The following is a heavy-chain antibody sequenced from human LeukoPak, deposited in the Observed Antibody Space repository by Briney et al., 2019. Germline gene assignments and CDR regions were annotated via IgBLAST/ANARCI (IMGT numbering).Heavy chain of an antibody. CDR3: ARVGDGNDFWSGIYYMDV. CDR2: INPSGGST. J-gene: IGHJ6*03. CDR1: GYTFTSYY. V-gene: IGHV1-46*01. D-gene: IGHD3-3*01. Sequence: ASVKVSCKASGYTFTSYYMHWVRQAPGQGLEWMGIINPSGGSTSYAQKFQGRVTMTRDTSTSTVYMELSSLRSEDTAVYYCARVGDGNDFWSGIYYMDVWGKGTTVTVSS.